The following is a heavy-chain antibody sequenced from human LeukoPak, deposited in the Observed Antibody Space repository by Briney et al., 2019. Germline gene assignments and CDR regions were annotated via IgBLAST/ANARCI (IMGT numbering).Heavy chain of an antibody. CDR1: GYTFTGYY. CDR2: INPNSGGT. CDR3: ARDTARSSTSSLYYYYMDV. J-gene: IGHJ6*03. Sequence: GASVKVSCKASGYTFTGYYMHWVRQAPGQGLEWMGWINPNSGGTNYAQKFQGRVTMTRDTSISTAYMELSRLRSDDTAVYYCARDTARSSTSSLYYYYMDVWGKGTTVTVSS. D-gene: IGHD2-2*01. V-gene: IGHV1-2*02.